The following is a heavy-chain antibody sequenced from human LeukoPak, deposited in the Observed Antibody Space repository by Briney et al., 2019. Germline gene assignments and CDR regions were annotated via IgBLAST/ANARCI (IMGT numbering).Heavy chain of an antibody. D-gene: IGHD6-13*01. CDR3: ARPLGAGYYFDY. CDR2: ISAYNGNT. V-gene: IGHV1-18*01. Sequence: ASVKVSCKASGYXXTXXXXXWVXXXPGQXXXXMXXISAYNGNTNYAQKLQGRVTMTTDTSTSTAYMELRSLRSDDTAVYYCARPLGAGYYFDYWGQGTLVTVSS. CDR1: GYXXTXXX. J-gene: IGHJ4*02.